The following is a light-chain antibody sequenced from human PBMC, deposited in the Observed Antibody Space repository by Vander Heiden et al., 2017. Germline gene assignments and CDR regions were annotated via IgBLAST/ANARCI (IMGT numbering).Light chain of an antibody. J-gene: IGKJ2*01. CDR3: QQYNSYSYT. CDR2: KAS. Sequence: DIQMTQSPSTRSASVGDRVTITCRASQSISSLLAWYQPKPGKAPKLLIYKASSLESGVPSRFSGSGSGTEFTLTISSLQPDDFATYYCQQYNSYSYTFGQGTKLEIK. CDR1: QSISSL. V-gene: IGKV1-5*03.